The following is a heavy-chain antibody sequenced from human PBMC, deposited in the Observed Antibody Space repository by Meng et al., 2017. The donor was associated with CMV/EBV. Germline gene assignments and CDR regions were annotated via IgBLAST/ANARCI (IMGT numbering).Heavy chain of an antibody. CDR1: GGSISSSGYY. CDR3: ARRGGWFEP. D-gene: IGHD3-16*01. J-gene: IGHJ5*02. V-gene: IGHV4-39*01. Sequence: GSLRLSGTVSGGSISSSGYYWGWIRQPPGKGLEWIGSIYYSGTTYYNPSLKSRVTISVDTSKNQFSLNLTSVTAADTAVYYCARRGGWFEPWGQGTLVTVSS. CDR2: IYYSGTT.